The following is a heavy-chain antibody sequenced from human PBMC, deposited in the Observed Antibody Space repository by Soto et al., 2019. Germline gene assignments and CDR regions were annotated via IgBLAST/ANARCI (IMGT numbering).Heavy chain of an antibody. CDR3: AREVGHMDV. J-gene: IGHJ6*02. CDR1: GYTFTTYG. D-gene: IGHD2-2*01. Sequence: ASVKVSCKASGYTFTTYGINWVRQAPGQGLGWMGWVSPYNGDTTYAQNFQGRVTMTTDTSTRTAYMELRSLRSDDTAVYYCAREVGHMDVWGQGTTVTVSS. V-gene: IGHV1-18*04. CDR2: VSPYNGDT.